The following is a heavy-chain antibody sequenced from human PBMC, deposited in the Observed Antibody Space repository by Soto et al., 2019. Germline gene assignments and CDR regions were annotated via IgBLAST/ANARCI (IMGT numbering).Heavy chain of an antibody. Sequence: EVHLVESGGGLIQPGGSLRLSCTASGFTVSSNYMTWVRQAPGTGLEWVSVIYSGGSTKYADSVKGRFTISRDNSXNTLYLQMNSLRAEDTAVYYCARSRDGSNPYYFDSWGQGTLVTVSS. J-gene: IGHJ4*02. CDR1: GFTVSSNY. CDR2: IYSGGST. CDR3: ARSRDGSNPYYFDS. V-gene: IGHV3-53*01. D-gene: IGHD5-12*01.